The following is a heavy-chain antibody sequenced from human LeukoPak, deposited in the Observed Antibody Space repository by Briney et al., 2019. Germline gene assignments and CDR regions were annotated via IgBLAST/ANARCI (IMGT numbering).Heavy chain of an antibody. CDR3: ARPVGTVAAQYDAFDI. Sequence: GESLKISCKGSGYSFTSYWIGWVRQMPGKGLEWMGIIYPGDSGTRYSPSFQGQVTISADKSISTAYLQWSSLKASDTAMYYCARPVGTVAAQYDAFDIWGQGTMVTVSS. CDR2: IYPGDSGT. J-gene: IGHJ3*02. CDR1: GYSFTSYW. D-gene: IGHD6-19*01. V-gene: IGHV5-51*01.